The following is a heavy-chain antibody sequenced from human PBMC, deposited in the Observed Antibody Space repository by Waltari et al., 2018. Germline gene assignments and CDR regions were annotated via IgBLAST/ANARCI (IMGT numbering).Heavy chain of an antibody. V-gene: IGHV3-74*01. CDR2: INSDGIST. CDR1: GFTFSSYW. CDR3: ARDPGVTAIHFDY. D-gene: IGHD2-21*02. Sequence: EVQLVESGGGLVQPGGSLRLSCAASGFTFSSYWMHWVRQAPGKGLVCVSRINSDGISTTYADSVSYADSVKGRFTISRDNAKNTLYLQMDSLRAEDTAVYFCARDPGVTAIHFDYWGQGTLVTVSS. J-gene: IGHJ4*02.